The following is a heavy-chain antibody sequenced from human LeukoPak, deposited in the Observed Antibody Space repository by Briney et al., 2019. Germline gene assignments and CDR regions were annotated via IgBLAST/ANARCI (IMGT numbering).Heavy chain of an antibody. CDR3: ARRIAVAVYNWFDP. D-gene: IGHD6-19*01. V-gene: IGHV7-4-1*02. CDR1: GYTFTSYG. CDR2: INTNTGNP. J-gene: IGHJ5*02. Sequence: WASVKVSCKASGYTFTSYGISWVRQAPGQGLEWMGWINTNTGNPTYAQGFTGRFVFSLDTSVSTAYLQISSLKAEDTAVYYCARRIAVAVYNWFDPWGQGTLVTVSS.